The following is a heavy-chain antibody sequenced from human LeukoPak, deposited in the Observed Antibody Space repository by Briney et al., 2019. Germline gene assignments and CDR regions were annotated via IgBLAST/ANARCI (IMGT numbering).Heavy chain of an antibody. CDR3: ARLGAGDSSGYYLGLYYFDY. CDR1: GGSISSSSYY. J-gene: IGHJ4*02. Sequence: NPSETLSLTCTVSGGSISSSSYYWGWLRQPPGKGLEWIGTIYYSGSTYYNPSLKSRVTISVDTSKNQFSLKLSSVTAADTAVYYCARLGAGDSSGYYLGLYYFDYWGQGTLVTVSS. CDR2: IYYSGST. D-gene: IGHD3-22*01. V-gene: IGHV4-39*01.